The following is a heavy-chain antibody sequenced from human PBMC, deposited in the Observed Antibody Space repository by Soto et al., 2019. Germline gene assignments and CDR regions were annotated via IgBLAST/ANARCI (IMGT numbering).Heavy chain of an antibody. CDR2: IHYSGSP. V-gene: IGHV4-59*08. Sequence: PSETLSLTCSASGGAISTYYWRWIRQSAGKGLEWIGYIHYSGSPNYNPSFKSRVTISVDTSKNQFSLKLRSVTAADTAVYYCARLLSAGSGFPLDYWGHGTLVTVS. CDR1: GGAISTYY. J-gene: IGHJ4*01. D-gene: IGHD3-22*01. CDR3: ARLLSAGSGFPLDY.